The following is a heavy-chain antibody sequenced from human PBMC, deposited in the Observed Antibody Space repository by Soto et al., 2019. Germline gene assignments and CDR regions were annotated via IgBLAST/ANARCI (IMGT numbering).Heavy chain of an antibody. D-gene: IGHD6-6*01. CDR1: EFTLSSYG. Sequence: QVQLVESGGGVVQPGRSLRLSCAASEFTLSSYGMHWVRQAPGKGLEWVAVIWYDGTNEYYAESLKGRFTISRDNSKNTLYLQMNSLRAEDTGVYYCARNRYSSSPAWVDVWGQGTTVTVSS. V-gene: IGHV3-33*01. CDR3: ARNRYSSSPAWVDV. J-gene: IGHJ6*02. CDR2: IWYDGTNE.